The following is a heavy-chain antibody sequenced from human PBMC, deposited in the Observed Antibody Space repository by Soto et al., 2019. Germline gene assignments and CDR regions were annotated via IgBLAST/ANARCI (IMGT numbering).Heavy chain of an antibody. CDR2: ISYDGSNK. J-gene: IGHJ1*01. Sequence: QVQLVESGGGVVQPGRSLRLSCAASGFTFSSYAMHWVRQAPGKGLEWVAVISYDGSNKYYADSVKGRFTISRDNSKNTVYLEMNSRRAEDTAWYYCASPPHIVGVTASTGFQHWGQGTLVTVSS. CDR3: ASPPHIVGVTASTGFQH. V-gene: IGHV3-30-3*01. D-gene: IGHD2-21*02. CDR1: GFTFSSYA.